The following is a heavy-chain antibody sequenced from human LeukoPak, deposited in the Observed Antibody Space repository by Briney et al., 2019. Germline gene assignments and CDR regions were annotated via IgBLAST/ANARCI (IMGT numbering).Heavy chain of an antibody. CDR1: GGTFGSYA. V-gene: IGHV1-46*01. D-gene: IGHD3-10*01. J-gene: IGHJ4*02. CDR3: ARGLGSGNYYVY. Sequence: ASVKVSCKASGGTFGSYAISWVRQAPGQGLEWMGIINPGDDYTNYAQKFQGRLTMTRDTSTSTVYMELSSLRSEDTAVFYCARGLGSGNYYVYWGQGTLVTVSS. CDR2: INPGDDYT.